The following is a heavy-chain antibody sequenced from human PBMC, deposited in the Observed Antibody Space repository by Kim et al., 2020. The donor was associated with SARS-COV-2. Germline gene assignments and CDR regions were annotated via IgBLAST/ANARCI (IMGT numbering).Heavy chain of an antibody. Sequence: SETLSLTCTVSGGSISSYYWSWIRQPPGKGLEWIGYIYYSGSTNYNPSLESRVTISVDTSKNQFSLKLSSVTAADTAVYYCARRALGYCSSTSCQDAFDIWGQGTMVTVSS. CDR1: GGSISSYY. CDR3: ARRALGYCSSTSCQDAFDI. D-gene: IGHD2-2*01. CDR2: IYYSGST. J-gene: IGHJ3*02. V-gene: IGHV4-59*08.